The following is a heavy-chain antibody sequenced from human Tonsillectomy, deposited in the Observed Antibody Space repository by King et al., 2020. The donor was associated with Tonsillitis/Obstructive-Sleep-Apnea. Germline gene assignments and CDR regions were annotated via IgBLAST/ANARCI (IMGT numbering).Heavy chain of an antibody. CDR3: VKDLATGYCSSTSCYEGDFFSDY. Sequence: VQLVESGGGLVQPGGSLRLSCAASGFTFSSYAMSWVRQAPGKGLEWVSAISGSGGSTYYADSVKGRFTISRDNYKNTLYLQMNSMRAEDRAVYYCVKDLATGYCSSTSCYEGDFFSDYWGQGTLVTVSS. J-gene: IGHJ4*02. V-gene: IGHV3-23*04. CDR1: GFTFSSYA. CDR2: ISGSGGST. D-gene: IGHD2-2*01.